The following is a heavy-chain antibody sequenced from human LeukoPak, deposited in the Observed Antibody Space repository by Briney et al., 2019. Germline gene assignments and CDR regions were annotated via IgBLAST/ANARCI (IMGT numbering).Heavy chain of an antibody. Sequence: PSQTLSLTCTVSGGSISSGGYYWSWIRQHPGKGLEWIGYIYYSGSTNYNPSLKSRVTISVDTSKNQFSLKLSSVTAADTAVYYCARVGSYSHYCSSTSCQRFYYYGMDVWGQGTTVTVSS. V-gene: IGHV4-31*03. D-gene: IGHD2-2*01. CDR3: ARVGSYSHYCSSTSCQRFYYYGMDV. CDR1: GGSISSGGYY. CDR2: IYYSGST. J-gene: IGHJ6*02.